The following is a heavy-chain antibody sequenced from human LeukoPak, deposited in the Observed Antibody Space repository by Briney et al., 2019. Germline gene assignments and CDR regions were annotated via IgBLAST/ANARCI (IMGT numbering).Heavy chain of an antibody. D-gene: IGHD2-2*02. CDR3: AKAGLYDEPDY. V-gene: IGHV3-53*05. J-gene: IGHJ4*02. Sequence: PGGSLRLSCAASGFTVSSNYMSWVRQAPGKGLEWVSVIYSGGSTYYADSVKGRFTISRDNSKNTLYLQMNSLRAEDTAVYYCAKAGLYDEPDYWGQGTLVTVSS. CDR1: GFTVSSNY. CDR2: IYSGGST.